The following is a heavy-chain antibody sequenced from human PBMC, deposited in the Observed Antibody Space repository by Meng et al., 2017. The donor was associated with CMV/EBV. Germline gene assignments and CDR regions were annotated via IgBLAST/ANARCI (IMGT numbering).Heavy chain of an antibody. Sequence: HVHLQLWGAGLLTPSATLPLTCAVYGGSFSGYYWSWIRQPPGKGLEWIGEINHSGSTNYNPSLKSRVTISVDTSKNQFSLKLSSVTAADTAVYYCASSLTYPDYWGQGTLVTVSS. CDR3: ASSLTYPDY. D-gene: IGHD2-15*01. V-gene: IGHV4-34*01. CDR1: GGSFSGYY. J-gene: IGHJ4*02. CDR2: INHSGST.